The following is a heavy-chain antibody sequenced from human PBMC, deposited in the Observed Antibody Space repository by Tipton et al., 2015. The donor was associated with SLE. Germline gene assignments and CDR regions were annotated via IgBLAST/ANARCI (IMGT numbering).Heavy chain of an antibody. CDR1: GITFSSSE. CDR2: ITSSGSTI. J-gene: IGHJ3*02. CDR3: AKGPDVIDI. D-gene: IGHD2/OR15-2a*01. V-gene: IGHV3-48*03. Sequence: QLVQSGGGLVQPGGSLRVSCTASGITFSSSEMNWVRQAPGRGLEWISFITSSGSTIYYADSVRGRFTISRDNAKNSLYLQMNSLRAEDTAVYYCAKGPDVIDIWGLGTMVTVSS.